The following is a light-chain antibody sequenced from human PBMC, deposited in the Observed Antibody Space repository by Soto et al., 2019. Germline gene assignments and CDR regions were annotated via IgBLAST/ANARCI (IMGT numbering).Light chain of an antibody. CDR3: QQYNNWPPIT. Sequence: EIVMPQSPATLSVSTGERATLSCRASQSVSSNLAWYQQKPGQAPRLLIYGASTRATGIPARFSGSGSGTEFTLTISSPQSEDFAVYYCQQYNNWPPITFGQGTRLEIK. CDR1: QSVSSN. CDR2: GAS. J-gene: IGKJ5*01. V-gene: IGKV3-15*01.